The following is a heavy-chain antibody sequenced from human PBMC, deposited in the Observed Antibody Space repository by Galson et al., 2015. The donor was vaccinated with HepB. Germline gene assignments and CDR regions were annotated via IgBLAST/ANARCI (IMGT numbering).Heavy chain of an antibody. J-gene: IGHJ3*02. Sequence: SLRLSCAASGFTFDDYAMHWVRQAPGKGLEWVSGISWNSGRIDYADSVKGRFTISRDNAKNSLYLQMNSLRDEDSAVYYCTRTGPQRGRAFDIWGQGTMVTASS. V-gene: IGHV3-9*01. CDR1: GFTFDDYA. D-gene: IGHD1/OR15-1a*01. CDR3: TRTGPQRGRAFDI. CDR2: ISWNSGRI.